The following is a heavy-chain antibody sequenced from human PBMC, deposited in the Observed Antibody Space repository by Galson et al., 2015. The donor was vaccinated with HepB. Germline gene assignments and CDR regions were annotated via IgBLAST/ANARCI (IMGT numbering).Heavy chain of an antibody. CDR3: ARASFGGSYYFFDY. V-gene: IGHV1-3*01. D-gene: IGHD1-26*01. Sequence: SVKVSCKASGYTFTSYAMHWVRRAPEQRLEWMGWINAGNGNTKYSQKFQGRVTITRDTSASTAYMELSSLRSEDTAVYYCARASFGGSYYFFDYWGQGTLVTVSS. CDR2: INAGNGNT. CDR1: GYTFTSYA. J-gene: IGHJ4*02.